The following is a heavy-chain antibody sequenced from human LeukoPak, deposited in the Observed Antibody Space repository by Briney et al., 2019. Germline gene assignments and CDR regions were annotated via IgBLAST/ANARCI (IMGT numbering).Heavy chain of an antibody. V-gene: IGHV4-34*01. CDR3: ARVLWWSSSYFDY. Sequence: SETLSLTCAVYGGSFSGYYWSWIRQPPRKGLDWIGEINHSGSTNYNPSLKSRVTISVDTSKNQFSLKLSSVTAADTALYYCARVLWWSSSYFDYWGQGTLVTVSS. CDR2: INHSGST. D-gene: IGHD2-8*02. CDR1: GGSFSGYY. J-gene: IGHJ4*02.